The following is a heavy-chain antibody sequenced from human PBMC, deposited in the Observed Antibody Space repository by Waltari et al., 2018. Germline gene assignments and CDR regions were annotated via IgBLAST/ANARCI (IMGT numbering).Heavy chain of an antibody. Sequence: QVQLQESGPSLLKPSETLSLICTVSGGSISGFYWSWVRKPPGKGLDWIGYIYYTGSINVNTSLKCRVTMSVDTSKNQFSLKLSSVTAADTAFYYCARGGGGDWEWFDPWGQGTLVTVSS. CDR2: IYYTGSI. CDR3: ARGGGGDWEWFDP. D-gene: IGHD2-21*02. V-gene: IGHV4-59*01. CDR1: GGSISGFY. J-gene: IGHJ5*02.